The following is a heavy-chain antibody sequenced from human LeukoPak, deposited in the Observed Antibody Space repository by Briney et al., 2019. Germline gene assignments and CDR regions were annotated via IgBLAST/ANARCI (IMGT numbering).Heavy chain of an antibody. CDR2: ISFDASNK. V-gene: IGHV3-30*03. CDR3: ATEGSFDY. Sequence: GGSLRLSCAASGFTFSSYSMHWVRQAPGKGLEWVAVISFDASNKYYADSVKGRFTISRDNSKNTLYLQMNSLRAEDAAVYYCATEGSFDYWGQGTLVTVSS. CDR1: GFTFSSYS. J-gene: IGHJ4*02.